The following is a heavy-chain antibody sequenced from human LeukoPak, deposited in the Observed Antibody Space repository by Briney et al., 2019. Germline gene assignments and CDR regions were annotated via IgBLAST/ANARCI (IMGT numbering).Heavy chain of an antibody. J-gene: IGHJ4*02. Sequence: SETLSLTCTVSGGSISSSSYYWGWIRQPPGKGLEWIGSIYYSGSTYYNPSLKSRVTISVDTSKNQFSLKLSSVTAADTAVYYCASTIKALGIVVVPAAIAFDYWGQGTLVTVSS. CDR2: IYYSGST. CDR1: GGSISSSSYY. V-gene: IGHV4-39*01. CDR3: ASTIKALGIVVVPAAIAFDY. D-gene: IGHD2-2*01.